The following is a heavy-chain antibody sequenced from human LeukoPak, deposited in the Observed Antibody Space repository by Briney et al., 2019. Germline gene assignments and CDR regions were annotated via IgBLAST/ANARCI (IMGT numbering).Heavy chain of an antibody. CDR2: TNEHGSDS. J-gene: IGHJ4*02. Sequence: GGSLRLSCAASGYTFSDYWVSWLRQAPGRGLEWVAHTNEHGSDSYYVDSVKGRFTISRDNAKNSLYLQMNSLRVEDTAVYYCASWRAISSEANWDQGTLVTVSS. D-gene: IGHD6-6*01. CDR3: ASWRAISSEAN. V-gene: IGHV3-7*01. CDR1: GYTFSDYW.